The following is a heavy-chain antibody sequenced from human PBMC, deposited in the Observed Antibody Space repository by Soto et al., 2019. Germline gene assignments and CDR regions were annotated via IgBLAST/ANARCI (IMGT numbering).Heavy chain of an antibody. V-gene: IGHV1-8*01. D-gene: IGHD3-10*01. CDR2: MNPNSGNT. J-gene: IGHJ6*03. CDR3: AREGGLLYDLNYYYYMDV. Sequence: GASVKVSCKASGYTFTSYDINWVRQATGQGLEWMGWMNPNSGNTGYAQKFQGRVTMTRNTSISTAYMELSSLRSEDTAVYYCAREGGLLYDLNYYYYMDVWGKGTTVTVSS. CDR1: GYTFTSYD.